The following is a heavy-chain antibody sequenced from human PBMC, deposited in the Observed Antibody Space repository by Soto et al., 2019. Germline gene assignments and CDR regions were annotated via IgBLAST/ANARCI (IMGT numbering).Heavy chain of an antibody. CDR3: VRDGTKTLRDWFDP. Sequence: SETLSLTCTVSGASISGFYWSWIRKSAGKGLEWIGRIYATGTTDYNPSLKSRVMMSVDTSKKQFSLKLRSVTAADTAAYYCVRDGTKTLRDWFDPWGQGMSVTVSS. CDR1: GASISGFY. D-gene: IGHD1-1*01. J-gene: IGHJ5*02. V-gene: IGHV4-4*07. CDR2: IYATGTT.